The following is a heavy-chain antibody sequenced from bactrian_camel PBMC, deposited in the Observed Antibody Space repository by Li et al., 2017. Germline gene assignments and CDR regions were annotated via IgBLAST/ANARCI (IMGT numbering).Heavy chain of an antibody. CDR1: EYTSGPYC. V-gene: IGHV3S25*01. CDR3: RTRPGEYGSTWCYNY. D-gene: IGHD6*01. Sequence: QLVESGGGSVQAGGSLRLSCAASEYTSGPYCMAWFRQSPGQDRKGVAVFYTADDGVAYADSVKGRFTISGDKAKDTVYLQMNDLKPEDTALYSCRTRPGEYGSTWCYNYSGKGTQVTVS. J-gene: IGHJ4*01. CDR2: FYTADDGV.